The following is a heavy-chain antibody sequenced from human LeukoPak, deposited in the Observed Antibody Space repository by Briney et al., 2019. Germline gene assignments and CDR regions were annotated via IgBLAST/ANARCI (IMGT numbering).Heavy chain of an antibody. Sequence: GGSLRLSCVVSGFTFSDYAMSWVRQAPGKGLEWVSTISGSGGRSYSEDPVKGRFTISRDNSRNTLYLQMNSLRVEDTAIYYCAKGGPQFFDYWGQGILVTVSS. CDR3: AKGGPQFFDY. D-gene: IGHD5-24*01. V-gene: IGHV3-23*01. CDR1: GFTFSDYA. J-gene: IGHJ4*02. CDR2: ISGSGGRS.